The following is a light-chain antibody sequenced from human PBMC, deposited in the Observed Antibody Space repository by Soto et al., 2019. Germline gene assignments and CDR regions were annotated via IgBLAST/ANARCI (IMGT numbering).Light chain of an antibody. Sequence: DIQMTQSPSTLSASVGDRVTITCRASQSINTWLAWYQQKPGKAPRLLIYKTSTLESGVPSRFSGSGSGTEFTLTISSLQPDDFATYYCQQYNSPYTFGQGSKLEIK. V-gene: IGKV1-5*03. CDR2: KTS. CDR3: QQYNSPYT. CDR1: QSINTW. J-gene: IGKJ2*01.